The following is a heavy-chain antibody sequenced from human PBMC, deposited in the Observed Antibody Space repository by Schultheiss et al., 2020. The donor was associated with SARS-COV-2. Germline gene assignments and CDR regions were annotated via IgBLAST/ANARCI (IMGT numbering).Heavy chain of an antibody. Sequence: SETLSLTCAVSGGSISSSNWWSWVRQPPGKGLEWIGYIYYSGSTYYNPSLKSRVTISVDTSKNQFSLKLSSVTAADTAVYYCASPYCSSTSCYHGMDVWGQGTTVTVSS. CDR2: IYYSGST. D-gene: IGHD2-2*01. V-gene: IGHV4-4*02. CDR3: ASPYCSSTSCYHGMDV. J-gene: IGHJ6*02. CDR1: GGSISSSNW.